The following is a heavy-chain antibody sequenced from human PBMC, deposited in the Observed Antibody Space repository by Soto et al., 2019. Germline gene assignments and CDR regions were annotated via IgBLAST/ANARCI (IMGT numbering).Heavy chain of an antibody. CDR2: IYSDGST. Sequence: EVQLVESGGGLVQPGGSLRLSCAASGFTVNSNYMSWVRQAPGKGLVWVSVIYSDGSTYYADSVKGRFIISRDNSNNTLYFQMNRLRAEDTAVYYCATLTNYDILTGFYPCWGQGTLVTVSS. V-gene: IGHV3-66*01. CDR3: ATLTNYDILTGFYPC. J-gene: IGHJ4*02. D-gene: IGHD3-9*01. CDR1: GFTVNSNY.